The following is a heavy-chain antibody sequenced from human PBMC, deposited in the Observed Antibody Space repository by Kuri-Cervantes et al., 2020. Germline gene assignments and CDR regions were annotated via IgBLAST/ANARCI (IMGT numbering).Heavy chain of an antibody. CDR1: GGSFSGYY. D-gene: IGHD2-2*01. CDR2: INHSGST. V-gene: IGHV4-34*01. J-gene: IGHJ2*01. CDR3: ARANDCSSTSCKTTWYFDL. Sequence: ESLKISCAVYGGSFSGYYWSWIRQPPGKGLEWIGEINHSGSTNYNPSLKSRVTISVDTSKNQFSLKLSSVTAADTAVYYCARANDCSSTSCKTTWYFDLWGRGTLVTFSS.